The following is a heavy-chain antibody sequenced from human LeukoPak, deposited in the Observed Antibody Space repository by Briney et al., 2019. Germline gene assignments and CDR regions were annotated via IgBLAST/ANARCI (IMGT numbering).Heavy chain of an antibody. CDR3: ARHIGYSAWNPDY. Sequence: GESLKISCEASGYDFSNYWIGWVRQMPGKGLEWMGIIYPYDSETRYSPSFQGQVTISADKSISTAYLQWSSLKASDTAMYYCARHIGYSAWNPDYWGQGTLVTVSS. V-gene: IGHV5-51*01. CDR1: GYDFSNYW. CDR2: IYPYDSET. J-gene: IGHJ4*02. D-gene: IGHD5-18*01.